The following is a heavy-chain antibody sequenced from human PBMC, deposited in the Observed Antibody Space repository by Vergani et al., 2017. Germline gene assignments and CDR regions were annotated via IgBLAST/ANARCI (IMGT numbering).Heavy chain of an antibody. J-gene: IGHJ3*02. D-gene: IGHD3-3*01. CDR2: IWYDGSKK. Sequence: QVQLVESGGGVVQTGRSLRLSCAESGFTFSSYGMQWVRQAPGERLEWVAVIWYDGSKKESAETVKGRFTISRDNSKKTLYLQMNSLRAEDTAVYYCAKEKGRYYDFWSGYQMGGERDAFDIWGQGTMVTVSS. CDR3: AKEKGRYYDFWSGYQMGGERDAFDI. V-gene: IGHV3-33*06. CDR1: GFTFSSYG.